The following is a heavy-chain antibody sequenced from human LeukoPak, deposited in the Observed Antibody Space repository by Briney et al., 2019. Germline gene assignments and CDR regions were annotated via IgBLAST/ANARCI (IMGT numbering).Heavy chain of an antibody. Sequence: SVKVSCKASGGTFSSYAISWVRQAPGQGLEWMGGIIPIFGTANYAQKFQGRVTITADESTSTAYMELSSLRSEDTAVYYCARYCSGGSCLDAFDIWGQGTMVTVAS. J-gene: IGHJ3*02. CDR3: ARYCSGGSCLDAFDI. D-gene: IGHD2-15*01. CDR2: IIPIFGTA. CDR1: GGTFSSYA. V-gene: IGHV1-69*13.